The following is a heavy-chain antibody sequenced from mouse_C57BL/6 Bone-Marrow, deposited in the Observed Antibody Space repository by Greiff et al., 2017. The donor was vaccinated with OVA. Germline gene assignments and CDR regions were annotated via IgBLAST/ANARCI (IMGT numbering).Heavy chain of an antibody. CDR1: GYSITSGYY. CDR3: ARGYAMDY. V-gene: IGHV3-6*01. Sequence: VQLQQSGPGLVKPSQSLSLTCSVTGYSITSGYYWNWIRQFPGNKLEWMGYISYDGSNNYNPSLNNRISITRDTSKNQFFLKLNSVTTEDTATYYCARGYAMDYWGQGTSVAVSS. CDR2: ISYDGSN. J-gene: IGHJ4*01.